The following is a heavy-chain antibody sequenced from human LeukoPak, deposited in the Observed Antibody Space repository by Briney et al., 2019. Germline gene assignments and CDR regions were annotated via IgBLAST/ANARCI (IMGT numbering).Heavy chain of an antibody. Sequence: GGSLRLSCTASGFTFGDYAINWFRQAPGKGLQWVGFIRSKTYGATTGYAASVKGRFTISRVDSKRIAYLQMDSLRTEDTGVYYCTRDKRYFDWSPFDYWGQGTLVTVSS. CDR2: IRSKTYGATT. D-gene: IGHD3-9*01. CDR1: GFTFGDYA. CDR3: TRDKRYFDWSPFDY. V-gene: IGHV3-49*03. J-gene: IGHJ4*02.